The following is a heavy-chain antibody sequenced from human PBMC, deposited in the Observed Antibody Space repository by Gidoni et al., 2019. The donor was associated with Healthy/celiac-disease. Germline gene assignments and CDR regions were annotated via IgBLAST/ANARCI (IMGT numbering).Heavy chain of an antibody. J-gene: IGHJ4*02. CDR2: IYYSGST. D-gene: IGHD2-2*01. CDR3: AGPSWYQLPRDD. CDR1: GGLISSSSYY. Sequence: QLQLQESGPGLVKPSETLSLTCTVSGGLISSSSYYWGWIRQPPGKGLEWIGSIYYSGSTYYKPSLKSRVTISVDTSKNQFSLKLSSVTAADTAVYYCAGPSWYQLPRDDWGQGTLVTVSS. V-gene: IGHV4-39*01.